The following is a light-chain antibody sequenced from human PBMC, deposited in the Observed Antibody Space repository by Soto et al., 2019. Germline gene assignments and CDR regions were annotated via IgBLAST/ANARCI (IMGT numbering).Light chain of an antibody. V-gene: IGLV2-14*01. CDR1: SSDIGGYNF. CDR3: NSYRTVSTYV. CDR2: DVG. Sequence: QSVLTQPASVSGSPGQSITIACTGTSSDIGGYNFVSWYQQHPGKAPKLLIYDVGNRPSGVSNRFSGSKSGNTASLTISGHQAEDEAHYYCNSYRTVSTYVFGTGTKVTVL. J-gene: IGLJ1*01.